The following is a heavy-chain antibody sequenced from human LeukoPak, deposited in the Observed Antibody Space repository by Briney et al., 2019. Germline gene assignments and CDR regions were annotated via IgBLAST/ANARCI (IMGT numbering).Heavy chain of an antibody. V-gene: IGHV3-23*01. J-gene: IGHJ4*02. CDR3: AKRSGIIPYSFDY. CDR2: MSGSGGST. Sequence: GGSLRLSCAASGFTFSNYAMNWVRQAPGKGLEWVSGMSGSGGSTYYADSVKGRFTISTDNSKNTLYLQMNSLRAEDTAVYYCAKRSGIIPYSFDYRGQGTLVTVSS. CDR1: GFTFSNYA. D-gene: IGHD3-3*01.